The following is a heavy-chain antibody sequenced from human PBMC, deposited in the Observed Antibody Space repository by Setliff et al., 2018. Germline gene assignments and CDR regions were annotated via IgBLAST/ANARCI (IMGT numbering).Heavy chain of an antibody. CDR3: VRDGAGAFDY. D-gene: IGHD1-26*01. V-gene: IGHV3-7*01. J-gene: IGHJ4*02. CDR1: GLSYTNDW. Sequence: GGSLRLSCTASGLSYTNDWVSWVRQAPGKGLEWLASINPHASEKYYADSVKGRFTISRDNAKNTLYLQMNSLRAEDTAVYYCVRDGAGAFDYWGQGALVTVSS. CDR2: INPHASEK.